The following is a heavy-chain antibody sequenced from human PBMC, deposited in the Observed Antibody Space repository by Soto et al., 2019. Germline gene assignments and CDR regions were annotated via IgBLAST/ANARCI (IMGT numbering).Heavy chain of an antibody. CDR1: GDTFTFYS. CDR2: INPILSMS. D-gene: IGHD3-10*01. J-gene: IGHJ4*02. V-gene: IGHV1-69*02. CDR3: RSSYGSGYRPFDY. Sequence: QVQLVQSGAEVKRPGSSVKVSCKASGDTFTFYSINWVRQAPGLGLEWMGRINPILSMSNYAQRFQGRVTMTAEKTMSTAYRELSSLSSEDTAIYYSRSSYGSGYRPFDYWGEGALVTVSS.